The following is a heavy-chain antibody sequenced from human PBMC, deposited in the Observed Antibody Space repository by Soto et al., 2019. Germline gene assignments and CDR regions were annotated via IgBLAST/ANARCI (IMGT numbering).Heavy chain of an antibody. Sequence: EVQLVETGGGLIQPGGSLRLSCAASGFTVSSNYMSWVRQAPGKGLEWVSVIYSGGSTYYADSVKGRFTISRDNSKNTLYLQMNSLRAEDTAVYYCAREAPDSGGWYGDYYYGMDVWGQGTTVTVSS. V-gene: IGHV3-53*02. CDR1: GFTVSSNY. D-gene: IGHD6-19*01. CDR2: IYSGGST. CDR3: AREAPDSGGWYGDYYYGMDV. J-gene: IGHJ6*02.